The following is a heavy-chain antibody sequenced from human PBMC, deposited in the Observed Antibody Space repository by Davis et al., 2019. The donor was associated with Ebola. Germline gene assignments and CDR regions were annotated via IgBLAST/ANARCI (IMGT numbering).Heavy chain of an antibody. D-gene: IGHD6-13*01. Sequence: SVKVSCKASGYIFTSYAMHWVRQAPGQGLEWMGGIIPIFGTANYAQKFQGRVTITADESTSTAYMELSSLRSEDTAVYYCARAPGIAARQWYFDYWGQGTLVTVSS. CDR2: IIPIFGTA. J-gene: IGHJ4*02. CDR3: ARAPGIAARQWYFDY. CDR1: GYIFTSYA. V-gene: IGHV1-69*13.